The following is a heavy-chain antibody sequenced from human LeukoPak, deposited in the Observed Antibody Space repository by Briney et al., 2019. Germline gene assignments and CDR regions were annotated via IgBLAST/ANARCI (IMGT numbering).Heavy chain of an antibody. CDR1: GYSFTSYW. Sequence: GESPKISCKGSGYSFTSYWIGWVRQMPGKGLECMGIIYPGDSDTRYSPSFQGQATISADKSISTAYLQWSSLKASDTAMYYCARTGDSSSWYYFDYWGQGTLVTVSS. CDR2: IYPGDSDT. CDR3: ARTGDSSSWYYFDY. V-gene: IGHV5-51*01. D-gene: IGHD6-13*01. J-gene: IGHJ4*02.